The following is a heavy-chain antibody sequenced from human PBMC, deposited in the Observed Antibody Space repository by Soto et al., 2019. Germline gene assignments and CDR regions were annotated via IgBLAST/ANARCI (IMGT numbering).Heavy chain of an antibody. CDR2: ISAYNGNT. D-gene: IGHD2-2*01. J-gene: IGHJ5*02. Sequence: QVQLVQSGAEVKKPGASVKVSCKASGYKFTSYGISWVRQAPGQGLEWMGWISAYNGNTNYAQKLQGRVTMTTDTPTSTAYMELRSLRSDDTAVYYCASDQIPYCISTSCSWFDPWGQGTLVTVSS. V-gene: IGHV1-18*01. CDR1: GYKFTSYG. CDR3: ASDQIPYCISTSCSWFDP.